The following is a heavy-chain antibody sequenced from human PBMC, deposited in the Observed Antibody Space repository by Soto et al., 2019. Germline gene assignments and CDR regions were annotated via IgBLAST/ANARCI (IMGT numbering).Heavy chain of an antibody. Sequence: GGSLRLSSAASGFTFSSYCMSGVRHAPGKGLEWVANIKHDGSEKYYVDSVKGRFTISRDNAKNSLYLQMDSLRDEDTAVYYCARDGYSTSSDWPWFDPWGQGILVTVSS. D-gene: IGHD6-6*01. CDR3: ARDGYSTSSDWPWFDP. CDR1: GFTFSSYC. CDR2: IKHDGSEK. J-gene: IGHJ5*02. V-gene: IGHV3-7*01.